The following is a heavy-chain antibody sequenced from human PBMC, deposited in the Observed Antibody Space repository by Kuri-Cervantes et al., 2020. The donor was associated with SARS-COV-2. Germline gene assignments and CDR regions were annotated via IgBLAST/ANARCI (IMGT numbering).Heavy chain of an antibody. D-gene: IGHD3-22*01. Sequence: LSLTCAASGFTFSSYSMNWVRQAPGKGLEWVSSISSSSSYIYYADSVKGRFTISRDNAKNSLYLQMNSLRAEDTAVYYCARDGPRGFYYDSRGYSDWFDPWGQGTLVTVSS. J-gene: IGHJ5*02. CDR2: ISSSSSYI. V-gene: IGHV3-21*01. CDR1: GFTFSSYS. CDR3: ARDGPRGFYYDSRGYSDWFDP.